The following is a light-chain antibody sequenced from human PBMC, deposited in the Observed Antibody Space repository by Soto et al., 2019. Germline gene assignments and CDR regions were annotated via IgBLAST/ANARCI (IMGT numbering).Light chain of an antibody. Sequence: DIQMTQSPSTLSASVGDRVTITCRASQSISSWLAWYQQKPGKAPKLLIYKASSLESGVPSRFSGSGSGTEFTITISSLQPDGFATYYCQQYNSFRTFGPGNKVEIK. CDR2: KAS. CDR1: QSISSW. V-gene: IGKV1-5*03. CDR3: QQYNSFRT. J-gene: IGKJ1*01.